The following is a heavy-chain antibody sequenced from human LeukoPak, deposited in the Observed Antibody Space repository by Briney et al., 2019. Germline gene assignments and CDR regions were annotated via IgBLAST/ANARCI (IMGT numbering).Heavy chain of an antibody. CDR3: AREQGFRYGALDY. D-gene: IGHD4-17*01. CDR2: ISYDGSNR. Sequence: GGSLRLSCAASGFTVSSNYMSWVRQAPGKGLEWVAVISYDGSNRYYADSVKGRFTISRDNSKNTLYLQMNSLRAEDTAVYYCAREQGFRYGALDYWGQGTLVTVSS. V-gene: IGHV3-30*03. J-gene: IGHJ4*02. CDR1: GFTVSSNY.